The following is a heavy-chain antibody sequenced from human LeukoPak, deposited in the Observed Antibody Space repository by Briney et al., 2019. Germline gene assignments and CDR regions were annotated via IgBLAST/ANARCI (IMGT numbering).Heavy chain of an antibody. J-gene: IGHJ4*02. CDR3: ARDLEYSYGYFDY. CDR1: GGSISSYY. Sequence: SETLSLTCTVSGGSISSYYWGWIRQPPGKGLEWIGYIYYSGSTNYNPSLKSRVTISVDTSKNQFSLKLSSVTAADTAVYYCARDLEYSYGYFDYWGQGTLVTVSS. CDR2: IYYSGST. V-gene: IGHV4-59*01. D-gene: IGHD5-18*01.